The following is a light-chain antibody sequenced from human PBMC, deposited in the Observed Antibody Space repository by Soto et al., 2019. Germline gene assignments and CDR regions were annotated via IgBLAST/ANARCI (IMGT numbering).Light chain of an antibody. Sequence: EIVLTPSPGTLSLSPGERATLSCRASQSVASRYLAWYQHKPGQAPRLLIYGASNRATGIPDRFSGSGSGTDFTLTISRLEPEDFAVYYCQQYSTSVTWTFGQGTKVEIK. CDR2: GAS. J-gene: IGKJ1*01. V-gene: IGKV3-20*01. CDR1: QSVASRY. CDR3: QQYSTSVTWT.